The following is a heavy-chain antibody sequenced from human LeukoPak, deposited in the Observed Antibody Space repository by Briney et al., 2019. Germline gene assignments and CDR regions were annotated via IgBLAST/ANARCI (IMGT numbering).Heavy chain of an antibody. V-gene: IGHV1-2*02. D-gene: IGHD3-10*01. Sequence: VASVKVSCKASGYTFTGYYMHWVRQAPGQGLEWMGWINPNSGGTNYAQKFQGRVTMTRDTSISTAYMELSRLRSDDTAVYYCARGLYYYGSGSYYNDYWGQGTLVTVSS. CDR3: ARGLYYYGSGSYYNDY. CDR2: INPNSGGT. CDR1: GYTFTGYY. J-gene: IGHJ4*02.